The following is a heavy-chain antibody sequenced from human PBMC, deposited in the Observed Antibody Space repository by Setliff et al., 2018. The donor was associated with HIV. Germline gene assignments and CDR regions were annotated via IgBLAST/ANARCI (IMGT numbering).Heavy chain of an antibody. CDR2: IYYSGST. J-gene: IGHJ2*01. D-gene: IGHD2-15*01. CDR1: GGSISSHY. CDR3: ASSGTPHDWCFDL. Sequence: SETLSLTCTVSGGSISSHYWSWIRQPPGKGLEWIGSIYYSGSTNYNPSLKSRVTISVDTSKNQFSLKLSSVTAADTAVYYCASSGTPHDWCFDLWGRGTLVTVSS. V-gene: IGHV4-59*11.